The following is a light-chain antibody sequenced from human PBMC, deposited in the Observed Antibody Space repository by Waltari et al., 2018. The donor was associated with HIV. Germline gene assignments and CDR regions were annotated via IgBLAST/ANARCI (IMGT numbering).Light chain of an antibody. CDR1: QDINSY. CDR2: GAS. Sequence: DIQLTQYPSFLSASVGDRVTVTCRASQDINSYLAWFQQKPGKAPKLLIYGASTLHRGVPSRFSGSGSETEFTLTIHSLQPDDFASYYCQQLKSSPYTFGQGTKLDVK. V-gene: IGKV1-9*01. CDR3: QQLKSSPYT. J-gene: IGKJ2*01.